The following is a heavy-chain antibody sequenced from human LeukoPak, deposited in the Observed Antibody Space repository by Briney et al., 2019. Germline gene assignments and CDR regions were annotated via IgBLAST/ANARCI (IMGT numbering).Heavy chain of an antibody. D-gene: IGHD5-18*01. Sequence: GGSLRLSCAASGFTFNNYGMHWVRQAPGKGLEWMALIWYDGSNKYYADSVEGRFTISRDNSKNTLYLQMNSLRAEDTAVYYCAKPIQLWPPGWFDPWGQGTLVTVSS. J-gene: IGHJ5*02. CDR1: GFTFNNYG. CDR2: IWYDGSNK. V-gene: IGHV3-33*06. CDR3: AKPIQLWPPGWFDP.